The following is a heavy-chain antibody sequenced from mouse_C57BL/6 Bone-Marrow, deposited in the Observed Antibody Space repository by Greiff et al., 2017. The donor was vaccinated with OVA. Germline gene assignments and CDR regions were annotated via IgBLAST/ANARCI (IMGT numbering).Heavy chain of an antibody. CDR3: ARGGPYGSSHWYFDV. Sequence: QVQLKQSGAELVKPGASVKMSCKASGYTFTTYPIEWMKQNHGKSLEWIGNFHPYNDDTKYNEKFKGKATLTVEKSSSTVYLELSRLTSDDSAVYYCARGGPYGSSHWYFDVWGTGTTVTVSS. CDR1: GYTFTTYP. J-gene: IGHJ1*03. V-gene: IGHV1-47*01. D-gene: IGHD1-1*01. CDR2: FHPYNDDT.